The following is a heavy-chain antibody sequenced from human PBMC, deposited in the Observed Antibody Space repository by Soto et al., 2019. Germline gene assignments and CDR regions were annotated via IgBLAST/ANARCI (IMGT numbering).Heavy chain of an antibody. Sequence: QPGGSLRLSCAASGFTFSSYGMHWVHQALGKGLEWVAVISYDGSNKYYADSVKGRFTISRDNSKNTLYLQMNSLRAEDTAVYYCAKPASGTDAFDIWGQGTMVTVSS. CDR3: AKPASGTDAFDI. D-gene: IGHD1-1*01. CDR2: ISYDGSNK. V-gene: IGHV3-30*18. CDR1: GFTFSSYG. J-gene: IGHJ3*02.